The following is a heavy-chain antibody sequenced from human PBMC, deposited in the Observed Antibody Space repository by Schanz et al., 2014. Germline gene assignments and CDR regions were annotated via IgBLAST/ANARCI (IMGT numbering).Heavy chain of an antibody. D-gene: IGHD3-10*01. CDR2: LFYGGSK. CDR3: ARHNRVWFGKEGW. J-gene: IGHJ4*02. V-gene: IGHV4-39*01. Sequence: QVQLQESGPGLVKPSQTLSLTCTVSGGSISDSGAYWGWFRQTPGKGLEWIANLFYGGSKYYNPSFAIGVAMSMDASNHQYTLRWGAETAADTGVYYCARHNRVWFGKEGWWGQGTLVTVSS. CDR1: GGSISDSGAY.